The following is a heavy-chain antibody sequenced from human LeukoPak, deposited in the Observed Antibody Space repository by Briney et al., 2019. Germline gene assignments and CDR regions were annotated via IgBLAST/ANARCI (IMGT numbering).Heavy chain of an antibody. V-gene: IGHV4-31*03. CDR2: IYNSGGT. D-gene: IGHD6-6*01. CDR1: GGSISSGGYY. CDR3: AREESRSFYFDY. J-gene: IGHJ4*02. Sequence: SETLSLTCTVSGGSISSGGYYWSWIRQHPGKGLEWIGYIYNSGGTYYNPSLNSRVTVSVDTSKNQFSLKLSSVTAADTAVYYCAREESRSFYFDYWGQGTLVTVSS.